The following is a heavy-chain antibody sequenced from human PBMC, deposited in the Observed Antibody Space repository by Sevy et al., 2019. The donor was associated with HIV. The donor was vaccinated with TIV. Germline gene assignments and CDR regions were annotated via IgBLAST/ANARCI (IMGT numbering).Heavy chain of an antibody. CDR3: ASDWGGDYLDY. Sequence: GGSLRLSWAASGFSFSRYAMHWIRQAPGKGLESVSVISYDKVNKYHSDSVKGRFTIFRDNSKNTLYLQMNSLRPEDTAVYYCASDWGGDYLDYWGQGTLVTVSS. CDR2: ISYDKVNK. V-gene: IGHV3-30*04. D-gene: IGHD3-16*01. CDR1: GFSFSRYA. J-gene: IGHJ4*02.